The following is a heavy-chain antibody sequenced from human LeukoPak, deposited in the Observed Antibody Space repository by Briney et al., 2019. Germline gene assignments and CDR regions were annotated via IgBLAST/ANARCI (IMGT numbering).Heavy chain of an antibody. V-gene: IGHV3-74*03. Sequence: PGGSLRLSCAASGFTFSSYWMHWVRQAPGSGLVWVSRINTDGSDTTYADSVKGRFTISRDNAKNTLYLQMNSLRAEDTAVYYCARVEISSSWYSDYWGQGTLVTVSS. J-gene: IGHJ4*02. CDR3: ARVEISSSWYSDY. CDR1: GFTFSSYW. D-gene: IGHD6-13*01. CDR2: INTDGSDT.